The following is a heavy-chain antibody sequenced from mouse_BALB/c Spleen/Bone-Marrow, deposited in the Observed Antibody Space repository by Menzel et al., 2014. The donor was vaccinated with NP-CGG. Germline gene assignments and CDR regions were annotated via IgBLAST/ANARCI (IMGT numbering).Heavy chain of an antibody. CDR1: GFPFSSYG. Sequence: EVKLVESGGGLVQPGGSLKLSCAASGFPFSSYGMSWVRQTPDKRLELVATINSNGGSTYYPDGVKGRFTISRDNAKNTLYLQMSSPKSEDSAMFYCARDRTYYYGMDYWGQGTSVTVSS. CDR2: INSNGGST. V-gene: IGHV5-6-3*01. CDR3: ARDRTYYYGMDY. J-gene: IGHJ4*01.